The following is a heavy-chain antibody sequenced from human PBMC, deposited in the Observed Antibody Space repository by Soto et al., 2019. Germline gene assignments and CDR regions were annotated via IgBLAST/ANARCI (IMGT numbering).Heavy chain of an antibody. Sequence: GRSLRLSSAASGFTFRSYAMSWVRQATGKGLEWVSAISGSGGSTYYADSVKGRFTISRDNSKNTLYLQMNSLRAEDTAVYYCAKEGRANSSGWYGEYYYYGMDVWGQGTTVTVSS. D-gene: IGHD6-19*01. CDR2: ISGSGGST. V-gene: IGHV3-23*01. CDR3: AKEGRANSSGWYGEYYYYGMDV. J-gene: IGHJ6*02. CDR1: GFTFRSYA.